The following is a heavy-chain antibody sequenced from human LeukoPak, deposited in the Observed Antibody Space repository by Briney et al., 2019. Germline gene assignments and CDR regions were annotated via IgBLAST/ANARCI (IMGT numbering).Heavy chain of an antibody. J-gene: IGHJ4*02. CDR2: ISSSSSSYI. V-gene: IGHV3-21*01. Sequence: GGSLRLSCAASGFTFSSYSMDWVRQAPGKGLEWVSSISSSSSSYIYYADSVKGRFTISRDNAKNSLYLQMNSLRAEDAAVYYCARVAEDSSGYHITVFDYWGQGTLVTVSS. CDR1: GFTFSSYS. D-gene: IGHD3-22*01. CDR3: ARVAEDSSGYHITVFDY.